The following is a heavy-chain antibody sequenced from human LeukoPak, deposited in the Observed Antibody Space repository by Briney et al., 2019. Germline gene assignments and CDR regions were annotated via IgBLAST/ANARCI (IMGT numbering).Heavy chain of an antibody. CDR2: IYYSGST. J-gene: IGHJ5*02. D-gene: IGHD6-19*01. CDR1: GGSLSSGSYY. V-gene: IGHV4-61*01. Sequence: SETLSLTCTVSGGSLSSGSYYWSWIRQPPGKGLEWIGYIYYSGSTNYNPSLKSRVTMSVDTSKNRFALRLSSVTAAATSVYYCARDGAGHWLPPWGQGTLVTLSS. CDR3: ARDGAGHWLPP.